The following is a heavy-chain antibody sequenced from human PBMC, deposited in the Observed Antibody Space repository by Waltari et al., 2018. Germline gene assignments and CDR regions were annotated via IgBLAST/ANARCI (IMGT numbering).Heavy chain of an antibody. J-gene: IGHJ4*02. CDR1: GFTVSSNY. CDR2: IYSGGST. CDR3: ARAPLGELSFFDY. Sequence: EVQLVETGGGLIQPGGSLRLSCAASGFTVSSNYMSWVRQAPGKGLEWVSVIYSGGSTYYADAVKGRFTISRDNSKNTLYLQMNSLRAEDTAVYYCARAPLGELSFFDYCGQGTLVTVSS. D-gene: IGHD3-16*02. V-gene: IGHV3-53*02.